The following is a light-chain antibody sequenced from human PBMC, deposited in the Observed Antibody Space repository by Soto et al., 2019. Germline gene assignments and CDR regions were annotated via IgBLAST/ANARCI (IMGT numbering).Light chain of an antibody. J-gene: IGKJ1*01. CDR3: MQALQTPPT. CDR2: LGS. V-gene: IGKV2-28*01. Sequence: DIVMTQSPLSLPVTPGEPASISCRSSQSLLHTNGYTSLDWYLQRPGQSPHLLIYLGSNRASGVPDRFSSSGSGTDFTLKISRVEAEDVGVYYCMQALQTPPTFGQGTKVEIK. CDR1: QSLLHTNGYTS.